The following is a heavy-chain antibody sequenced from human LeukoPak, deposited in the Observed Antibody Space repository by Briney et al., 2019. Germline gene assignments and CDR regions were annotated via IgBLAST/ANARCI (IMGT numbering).Heavy chain of an antibody. J-gene: IGHJ3*02. CDR3: ARPLDDSSGYTYDAFDI. CDR1: GYSFTSYW. Sequence: GESLQISCKGSGYSFTSYWIGWVRQLPGKGLEWMGIIYPGDSDTRYSPSFQGQVTISADKSISTAYLQWSSLKASDTAMYYCARPLDDSSGYTYDAFDIWGQGTMVTVSS. CDR2: IYPGDSDT. V-gene: IGHV5-51*01. D-gene: IGHD3-22*01.